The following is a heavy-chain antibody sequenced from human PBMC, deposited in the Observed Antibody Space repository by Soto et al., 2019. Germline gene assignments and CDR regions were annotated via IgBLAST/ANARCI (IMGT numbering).Heavy chain of an antibody. CDR2: ASHTGGT. J-gene: IGHJ6*02. V-gene: IGHV4-34*01. CDR1: GGSFSGWH. Sequence: QVQVQQWGAGLLKFSETLSLTCAVNGGSFSGWHWNWIRQPPGKGLEWIGEASHTGGTNYNPSLESRVTISVDRSRNQLSLKLTSVSAADTAVYYCARSRNLDVWGPGTTVIVFS. CDR3: ARSRNLDV. D-gene: IGHD1-1*01.